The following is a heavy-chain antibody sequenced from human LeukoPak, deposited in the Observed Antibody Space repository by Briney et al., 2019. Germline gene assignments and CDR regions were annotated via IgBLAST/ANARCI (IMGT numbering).Heavy chain of an antibody. V-gene: IGHV1-18*01. D-gene: IGHD3-10*01. J-gene: IGHJ3*02. CDR1: GYTFTSYG. CDR2: ISAYNGNT. CDR3: ARASILWFGELLYWRAFDI. Sequence: ASVKVSCKASGYTFTSYGISWVRQAPVQGLEWMGWISAYNGNTNYAQKLQGRVTMTTDTSTSTAYMELSRLRSDDTAVYYCARASILWFGELLYWRAFDIWGQGTMVTVSS.